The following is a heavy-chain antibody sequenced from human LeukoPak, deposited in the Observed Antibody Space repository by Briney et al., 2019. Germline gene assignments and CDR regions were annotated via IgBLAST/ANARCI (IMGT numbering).Heavy chain of an antibody. CDR1: GGSISSGSYY. Sequence: SETLSLTCTVSGGSISSGSYYWSWIRQPPGKGLEWIGYIYYSGSTNYNPSLKSRVTISVDTSKNQFSLKLSSVTAADTAVYYCARIISGGVVVTADAFDIWGQGTMVTVSS. CDR2: IYYSGST. V-gene: IGHV4-61*01. D-gene: IGHD2-21*02. J-gene: IGHJ3*02. CDR3: ARIISGGVVVTADAFDI.